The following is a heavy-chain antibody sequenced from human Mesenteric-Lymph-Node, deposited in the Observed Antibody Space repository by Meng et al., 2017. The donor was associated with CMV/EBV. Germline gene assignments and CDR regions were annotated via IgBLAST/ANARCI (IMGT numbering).Heavy chain of an antibody. J-gene: IGHJ4*02. Sequence: GGSLRLSCAASGFNFYGHAMHWVRQAPGKGLECLAAISYDGSYTPYTDSVRDRFTISRDNSKNMLYLQMNSLRVDDTGIYFCARDVAVGGTRGVMDYWSQGTLVTVSS. CDR1: GFNFYGHA. CDR2: ISYDGSYT. CDR3: ARDVAVGGTRGVMDY. D-gene: IGHD1-26*01. V-gene: IGHV3-30*04.